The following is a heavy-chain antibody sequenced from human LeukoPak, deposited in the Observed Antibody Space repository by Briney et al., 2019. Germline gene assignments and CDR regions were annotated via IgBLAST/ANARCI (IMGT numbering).Heavy chain of an antibody. V-gene: IGHV3-23*01. Sequence: GGSLRLSCAASGFTFSSYAMIWVRQAPGEGLEWVSSISGGGGSTSYADSVKGRFTISRDNSKNTLYLQMNSLRAEDTAVYYCAKDRTGDQPYYFDYWGQGALVTASS. CDR1: GFTFSSYA. J-gene: IGHJ4*02. CDR3: AKDRTGDQPYYFDY. CDR2: ISGGGGST. D-gene: IGHD3-10*01.